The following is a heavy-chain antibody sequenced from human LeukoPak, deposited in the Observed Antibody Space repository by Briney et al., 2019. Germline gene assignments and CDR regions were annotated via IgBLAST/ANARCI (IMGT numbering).Heavy chain of an antibody. V-gene: IGHV6-1*01. D-gene: IGHD6-19*01. CDR1: GDSVSRTNAA. CDR3: ARGGWYMTVALFDQ. CDR2: TYYRTKWYS. Sequence: SQTLSLTCAISGDSVSRTNAAWNWIRQSPSRGLEWLGRTYYRTKWYSDSAISVRSRIIINLDTSKNQFSLQLNSVTPEDTAVYYCARGGWYMTVALFDQWGQGTPVTVSS. J-gene: IGHJ4*02.